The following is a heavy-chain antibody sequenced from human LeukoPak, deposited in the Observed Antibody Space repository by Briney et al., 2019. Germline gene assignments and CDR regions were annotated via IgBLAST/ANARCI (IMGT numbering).Heavy chain of an antibody. CDR1: GYTFSNYY. Sequence: ASVKVSCKASGYTFSNYYMHWVRQAPGQGLEWMGWINPNNGDTNYAQKFQGRVTMTRDTSISTAYMELSRLRPDDTAVYYCAGGRGYSGYELDYWGQGTLVTVSS. V-gene: IGHV1-2*02. D-gene: IGHD5-12*01. J-gene: IGHJ4*02. CDR2: INPNNGDT. CDR3: AGGRGYSGYELDY.